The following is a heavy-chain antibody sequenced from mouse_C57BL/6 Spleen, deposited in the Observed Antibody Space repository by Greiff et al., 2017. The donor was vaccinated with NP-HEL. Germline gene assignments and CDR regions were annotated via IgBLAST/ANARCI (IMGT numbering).Heavy chain of an antibody. V-gene: IGHV1-82*01. Sequence: QVQLKESGPELVKPGASVKISCKASGYAFSSSWMNWVKQRPGKGLEWIGRIYPGDGDTNYNGKFKGKATLTADKSSSTAYMQLSSLTSEDSAVYFCASYYYGSSYGYAMDYWGQGTSVTVSS. CDR3: ASYYYGSSYGYAMDY. CDR2: IYPGDGDT. J-gene: IGHJ4*01. D-gene: IGHD1-1*01. CDR1: GYAFSSSW.